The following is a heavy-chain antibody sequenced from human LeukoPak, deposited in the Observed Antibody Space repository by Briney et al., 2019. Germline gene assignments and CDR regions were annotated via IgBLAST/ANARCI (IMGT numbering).Heavy chain of an antibody. CDR2: IDTSGNT. V-gene: IGHV4-4*07. CDR3: ARETSQKGAHYMDV. CDR1: GGSISSYY. J-gene: IGHJ6*03. Sequence: PSETLSLTCTVSGGSISSYYWSWIRQPAGKGLEWIGRIDTSGNTNYKPSLKSRVTMSVDTSKKQFSLKLSSVTAADTAVYYCARETSQKGAHYMDVWGKGTTVTISS. D-gene: IGHD3-16*01.